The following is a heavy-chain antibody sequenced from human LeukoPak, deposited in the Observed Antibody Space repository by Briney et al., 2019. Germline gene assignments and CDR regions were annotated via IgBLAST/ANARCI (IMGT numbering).Heavy chain of an antibody. D-gene: IGHD4-17*01. J-gene: IGHJ4*02. CDR1: GYTYTTYG. CDR2: ISGNGGNT. V-gene: IGHV1-18*01. Sequence: ASVKVSCKASGYTYTTYGISWVQQAPGQGLEWMGWISGNGGNTKYVQEFKGRVTMTTDTSASTAYMDLRSLRSADTAIYYCAKVHGYYIGLYYFDYWCQGTLVTVPS. CDR3: AKVHGYYIGLYYFDY.